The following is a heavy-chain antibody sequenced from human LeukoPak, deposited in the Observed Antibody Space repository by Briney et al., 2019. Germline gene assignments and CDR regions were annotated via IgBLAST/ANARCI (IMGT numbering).Heavy chain of an antibody. CDR3: ARLGYCSSTSCYTGVGY. CDR1: GYTFTSYY. J-gene: IGHJ4*02. Sequence: ASVKVSCKASGYTFTSYYMHWVRQAPGQGLEWMGIINPSGGSTSYAQKFQGRVTMTRDTSISTAYMELSRLRSDDTAVYYCARLGYCSSTSCYTGVGYWGQGTLVTVSS. CDR2: INPSGGST. V-gene: IGHV1-46*01. D-gene: IGHD2-2*02.